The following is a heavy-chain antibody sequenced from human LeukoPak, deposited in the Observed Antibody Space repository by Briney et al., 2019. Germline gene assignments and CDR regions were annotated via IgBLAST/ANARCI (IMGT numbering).Heavy chain of an antibody. Sequence: PGGSLRLSCAASGFTFSSYWMHWVRQAPGKGLVWVSRINSDGSSTSYADSVKGRFTISRDNAKNTLYLQMNSLRAEDTAAYYCARADQYSSPSDDYWGQGTLVTVSS. D-gene: IGHD6-6*01. CDR2: INSDGSST. V-gene: IGHV3-74*01. CDR3: ARADQYSSPSDDY. CDR1: GFTFSSYW. J-gene: IGHJ4*02.